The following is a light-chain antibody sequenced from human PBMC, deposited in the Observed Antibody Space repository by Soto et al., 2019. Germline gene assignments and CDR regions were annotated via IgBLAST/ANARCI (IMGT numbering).Light chain of an antibody. Sequence: DIQMTQSPSSLSASVGDRVTITCRASQGIRNDLGWYQQKPGKAPKCLIYAVSSLRSGVPSRFSVSAYGTAGNITISSLQTEDGETYDGLQHNRYPRTFGQGTKVDNK. CDR2: AVS. CDR3: LQHNRYPRT. J-gene: IGKJ1*01. V-gene: IGKV1-17*01. CDR1: QGIRND.